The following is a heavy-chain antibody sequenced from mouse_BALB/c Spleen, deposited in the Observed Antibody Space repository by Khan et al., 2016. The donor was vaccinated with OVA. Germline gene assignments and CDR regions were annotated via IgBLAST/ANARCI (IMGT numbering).Heavy chain of an antibody. Sequence: EVELVESGGGLVKPGGSLKLSCAASGFTFSDYYMYWVRQTPEKRLEWVATISDGGSYTYYTDSVKGRFTISRDDVKNNLYLQLSSLKSEDTAMYYCARGFYGGPFTYWGQGTLFTVSA. J-gene: IGHJ3*01. CDR1: GFTFSDYY. V-gene: IGHV5-4*02. CDR2: ISDGGSYT. CDR3: ARGFYGGPFTY. D-gene: IGHD1-1*02.